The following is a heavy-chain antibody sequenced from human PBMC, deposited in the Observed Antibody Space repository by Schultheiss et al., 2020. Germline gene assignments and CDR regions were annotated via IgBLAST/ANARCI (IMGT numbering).Heavy chain of an antibody. Sequence: GESLKISCAASGFTFSSYSMNWVRQAPGKGLEWVSSISSSSSYIYYADSVKGRFTISRDNAKNSLYLQINSLRVEDTAVYYCARVMYSFGRSPFFDYWGQGTLVTVSS. CDR1: GFTFSSYS. CDR3: ARVMYSFGRSPFFDY. CDR2: ISSSSSYI. V-gene: IGHV3-21*04. D-gene: IGHD5-18*01. J-gene: IGHJ4*02.